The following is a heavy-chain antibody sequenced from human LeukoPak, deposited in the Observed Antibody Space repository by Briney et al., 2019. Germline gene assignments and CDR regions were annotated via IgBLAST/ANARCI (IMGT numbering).Heavy chain of an antibody. CDR3: ARRRFVFAGRKVGGFDP. CDR2: IYYSGST. Sequence: SETLSLTCTVSGGSISSSSYYWGWIRQPPGKGLEWIGSIYYSGSTYYNPSLKSRVTISVDTSKNQFSLKLSSVTAADTAVYYCARRRFVFAGRKVGGFDPWGQGTLVTVSS. D-gene: IGHD2-15*01. J-gene: IGHJ5*02. V-gene: IGHV4-39*07. CDR1: GGSISSSSYY.